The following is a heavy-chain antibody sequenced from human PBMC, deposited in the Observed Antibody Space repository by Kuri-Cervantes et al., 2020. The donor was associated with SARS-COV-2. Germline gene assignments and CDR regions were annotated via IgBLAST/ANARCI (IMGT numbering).Heavy chain of an antibody. D-gene: IGHD2-2*01. V-gene: IGHV4-39*07. J-gene: IGHJ4*02. CDR2: IYYSGST. CDR3: AREDLSVVVPAAFFDY. CDR1: GGSISSSSYY. Sequence: SETLSHSCTVSGGSISSSSYYCGWIRQPPGKGLEWIGSIYYSGSTYYNPSLKSRVTISVDTSKNQFSLKLSSVTAADTAVYYCAREDLSVVVPAAFFDYWGQGTLVTVSS.